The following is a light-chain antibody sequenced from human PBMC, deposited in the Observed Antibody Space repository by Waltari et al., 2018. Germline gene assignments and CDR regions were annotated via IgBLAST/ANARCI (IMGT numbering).Light chain of an antibody. Sequence: VMTQSQATLSVSPGERATLPCRASQSVNGDLAWYQQRPGQAPRLLIHDSSNRATGMPGRFSGSGSGTEFTRTSSSLQAEDSAIYCCQQYNNWPPTFGGGTKVEIK. V-gene: IGKV3-15*01. CDR3: QQYNNWPPT. J-gene: IGKJ4*01. CDR2: DSS. CDR1: QSVNGD.